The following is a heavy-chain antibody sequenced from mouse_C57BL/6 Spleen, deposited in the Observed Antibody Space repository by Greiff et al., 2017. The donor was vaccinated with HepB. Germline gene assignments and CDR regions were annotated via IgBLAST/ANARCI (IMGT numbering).Heavy chain of an antibody. Sequence: EVKVEESGPGMVKPSQSLSLTCTVTGYSITSGYDWHWIRHFPGNKLEWMGYISYSGSTNYNPSLKSRISITHDTSKNHFFLKLNSVTTEDTATYYCAREAYYDYESYFDVWGTGTTVTVSS. J-gene: IGHJ1*03. D-gene: IGHD2-4*01. V-gene: IGHV3-1*01. CDR3: AREAYYDYESYFDV. CDR2: ISYSGST. CDR1: GYSITSGYD.